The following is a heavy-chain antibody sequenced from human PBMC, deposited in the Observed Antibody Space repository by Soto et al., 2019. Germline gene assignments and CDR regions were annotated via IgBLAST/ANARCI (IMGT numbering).Heavy chain of an antibody. CDR2: IIPIFGTA. J-gene: IGHJ5*02. Sequence: QVQLVQSGAEVKKPGSSVKVSCKASGGTFSSYAISWVRQAPGQGLEWMGGIIPIFGTANYAQKFQGRDRISAGESTSTAYMELSSLRSDDTAVYYCLRGSGSSYHPWFAPWGQGTLVTVSS. CDR3: LRGSGSSYHPWFAP. V-gene: IGHV1-69*01. CDR1: GGTFSSYA. D-gene: IGHD1-26*01.